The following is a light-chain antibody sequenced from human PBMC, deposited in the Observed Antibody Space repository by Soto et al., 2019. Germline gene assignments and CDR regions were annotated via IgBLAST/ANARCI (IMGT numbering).Light chain of an antibody. Sequence: DIQMTQSPSSLSASVGDRVTITCQASQDISNYLNWYQQKPGKAPKLLIYDASNLETGVPSRFSGSGSGTDFTFTISSLQPEDIATYYCQQYDKLPTTFGGGTKVEIK. CDR2: DAS. V-gene: IGKV1-33*01. J-gene: IGKJ4*01. CDR3: QQYDKLPTT. CDR1: QDISNY.